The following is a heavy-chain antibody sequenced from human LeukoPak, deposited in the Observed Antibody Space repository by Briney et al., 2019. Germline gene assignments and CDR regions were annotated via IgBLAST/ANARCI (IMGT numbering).Heavy chain of an antibody. V-gene: IGHV4-59*08. J-gene: IGHJ6*02. CDR1: GGSISSYY. D-gene: IGHD6-13*01. CDR2: IYYSGST. CDR3: ARLRSSSWYLNYDYYYGMDV. Sequence: TSETLSLTCTVSGGSISSYYWSWIRQPPGKGLEWIGYIYYSGSTNYNPSLKSRVTISVDTSKSQFSLKLSSVTAADTAVYYCARLRSSSWYLNYDYYYGMDVWGQGTTVTVSS.